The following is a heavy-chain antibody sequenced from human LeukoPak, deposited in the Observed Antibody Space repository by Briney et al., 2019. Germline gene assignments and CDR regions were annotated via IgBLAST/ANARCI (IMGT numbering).Heavy chain of an antibody. Sequence: ASVKVSCKASGYTFTGYYMHRVRQAPGQGLEWMGWINPNSGGTNYAQKFQGRVTMTRDTSISTAYMELSRLRSDDTAVYYCARVFGVVTDDAFDIWGQGTMVTVSS. V-gene: IGHV1-2*02. J-gene: IGHJ3*02. D-gene: IGHD3-3*01. CDR1: GYTFTGYY. CDR2: INPNSGGT. CDR3: ARVFGVVTDDAFDI.